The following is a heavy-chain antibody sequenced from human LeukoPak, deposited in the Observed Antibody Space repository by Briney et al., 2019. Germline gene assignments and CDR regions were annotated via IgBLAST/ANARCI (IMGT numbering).Heavy chain of an antibody. V-gene: IGHV3-23*01. CDR2: ISGGVGNT. J-gene: IGHJ4*02. CDR3: VTSPGRYCGGDCYFDS. CDR1: GFTFSSYA. D-gene: IGHD2-21*02. Sequence: PGGSLRLSCEASGFTFSSYAMSWVRQAPGKGLEWVSSISGGVGNTYYADSVKGRFTISRDNSKNTVYLQLNSLRAEDTAVYYCVTSPGRYCGGDCYFDSWGQGSLVTVSS.